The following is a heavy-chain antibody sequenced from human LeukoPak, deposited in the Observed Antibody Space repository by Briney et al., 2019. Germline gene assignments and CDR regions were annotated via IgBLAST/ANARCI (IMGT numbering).Heavy chain of an antibody. CDR1: GFTFSNYD. V-gene: IGHV3-13*01. CDR3: TRGGEGFDP. D-gene: IGHD2-21*01. J-gene: IGHJ5*02. Sequence: GGSLRLSCAASGFTFSNYDMHWVRQATGKGLEWFSSIGKGGDSYYAGSVKGRFTISRENGKNSLHLQMNSLRAGDTAVYYCTRGGEGFDPWGQGTLVTVSS. CDR2: IGKGGDS.